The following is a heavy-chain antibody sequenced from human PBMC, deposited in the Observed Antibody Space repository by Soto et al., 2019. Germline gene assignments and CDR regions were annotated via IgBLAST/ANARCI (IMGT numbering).Heavy chain of an antibody. Sequence: QVQLVQSGAEVKKPGSSVKVSCKASGGTFSSYAISWVRQAPGQGLEWMGWIIPIFGTANYAQKFQGRVTITADEFTSTAYMELSSLRYEDTAVYFCARGNAYSSYYDYGMDVWGQGTTVTVSS. D-gene: IGHD6-19*01. V-gene: IGHV1-69*12. J-gene: IGHJ6*02. CDR3: ARGNAYSSYYDYGMDV. CDR2: IIPIFGTA. CDR1: GGTFSSYA.